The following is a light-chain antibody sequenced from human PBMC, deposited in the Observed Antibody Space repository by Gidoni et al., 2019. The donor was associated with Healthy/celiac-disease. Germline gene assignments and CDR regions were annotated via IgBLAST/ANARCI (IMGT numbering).Light chain of an antibody. CDR2: SNN. CDR1: SSNIGSNT. J-gene: IGLJ2*01. CDR3: AAWDDSLNGPV. V-gene: IGLV1-44*01. Sequence: HSVLPQPPSASGTPGQRVTLSCSGSSSNIGSNTVNWYQQLPGTAPKLLIYSNNQRPSGVPDRFSGSKSGTSASLAISGLQSEDEAEYYCAAWDDSLNGPVCGGGTKLTVL.